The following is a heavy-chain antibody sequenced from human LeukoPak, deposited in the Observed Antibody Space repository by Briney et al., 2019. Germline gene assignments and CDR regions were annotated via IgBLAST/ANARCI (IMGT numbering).Heavy chain of an antibody. J-gene: IGHJ4*02. CDR1: GGSFSGYY. Sequence: SETLSLTCAVYGGSFSGYYWSWIRQPPGKGLEWIGEINHSGSTNYNPSLKSRVTISVDTSKNQFSLKLSSVTAADTAVYYCATGDSVAATEFDYWGQGTLVTVSS. V-gene: IGHV4-34*09. CDR2: INHSGST. D-gene: IGHD2-15*01. CDR3: ATGDSVAATEFDY.